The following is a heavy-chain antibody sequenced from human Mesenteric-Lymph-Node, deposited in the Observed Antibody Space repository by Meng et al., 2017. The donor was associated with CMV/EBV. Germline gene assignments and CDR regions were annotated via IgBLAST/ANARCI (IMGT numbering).Heavy chain of an antibody. CDR3: ARKIAAGGPAFDY. CDR2: INQDGSEK. CDR1: GFTFSSYW. V-gene: IGHV3-7*01. Sequence: LSLTCAASGFTFSSYWMSWVRQAPGKGLEWVANINQDGSEKYYVDSVKGRFTISTDNAKNSLYLQMNSLRDEDTAVYYCARKIAAGGPAFDYWGQGALVTVSS. D-gene: IGHD6-13*01. J-gene: IGHJ4*02.